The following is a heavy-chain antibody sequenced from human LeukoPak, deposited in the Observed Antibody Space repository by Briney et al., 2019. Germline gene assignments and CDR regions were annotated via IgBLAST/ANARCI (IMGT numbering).Heavy chain of an antibody. J-gene: IGHJ6*02. CDR3: ARELEGGSGWYPAPTVRYYGMDV. CDR1: GYTFTSYG. CDR2: ISAYNGNT. V-gene: IGHV1-18*01. D-gene: IGHD6-19*01. Sequence: ASVKVSCKASGYTFTSYGISWVRQAPGQGLEWMGWISAYNGNTNYAQKLQGRVTMTTDTSTSTAYMELRSLRSDDTAVYYCARELEGGSGWYPAPTVRYYGMDVWGQGTTVTVSS.